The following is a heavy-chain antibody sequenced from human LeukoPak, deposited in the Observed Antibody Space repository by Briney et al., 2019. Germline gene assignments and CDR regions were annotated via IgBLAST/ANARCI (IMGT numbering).Heavy chain of an antibody. V-gene: IGHV3-30*02. J-gene: IGHJ4*02. CDR2: IRYDGSNK. Sequence: GGSLRLSCAASGFTFSSYGMHWVRQAPGKGLEWVAFIRYDGSNKYYADSVKGRFTISRDNSKNTLYLQMNSLRAEDTAAYYCAKDKSYYYDSSGYFDYWGQGTLVTVSS. CDR3: AKDKSYYYDSSGYFDY. D-gene: IGHD3-22*01. CDR1: GFTFSSYG.